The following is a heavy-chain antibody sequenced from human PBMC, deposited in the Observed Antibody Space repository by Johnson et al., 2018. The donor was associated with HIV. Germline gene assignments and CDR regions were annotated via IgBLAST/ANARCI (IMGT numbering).Heavy chain of an antibody. CDR2: IYSGGST. D-gene: IGHD4-23*01. CDR1: GFTVSSNY. Sequence: VHLVESGGGLVQPGGSLRLSCAASGFTVSSNYMSWVRQAPGKGLEWVSVIYSGGSTYYADSVKGRFTISRDNSKNTLYLQMTSLRAEDTAVFYCARASLARGGKIRAFDIWGQGTMFTVSS. CDR3: ARASLARGGKIRAFDI. J-gene: IGHJ3*02. V-gene: IGHV3-66*01.